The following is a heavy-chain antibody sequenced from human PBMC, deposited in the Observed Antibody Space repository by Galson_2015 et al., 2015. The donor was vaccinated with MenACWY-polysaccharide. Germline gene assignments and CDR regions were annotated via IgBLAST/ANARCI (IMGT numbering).Heavy chain of an antibody. CDR2: ISWNSGRM. CDR3: AKVISVASVGSDY. CDR1: GFTFDDYA. D-gene: IGHD6-13*01. Sequence: SLRLSCAASGFTFDDYAMHWVRQAPGKGLEWVSGISWNSGRMTYAGSVKGRFIISRDNAKNSLYLQMNSLRPEDTALYYCAKVISVASVGSDYWGQGTLVTVSS. J-gene: IGHJ4*02. V-gene: IGHV3-9*01.